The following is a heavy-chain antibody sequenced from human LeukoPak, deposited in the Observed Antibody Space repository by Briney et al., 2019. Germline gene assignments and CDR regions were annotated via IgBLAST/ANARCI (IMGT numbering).Heavy chain of an antibody. Sequence: PGGSLRLSCAASGLTFSSYWMHWVRQAPGKGLVWVSRINSDGSTTTYADSVKGRFTISRDNAKNTLYLQVNSLRAEDTAVYYCARDRRLWNMDVWGTGTTVTISS. CDR2: INSDGSTT. D-gene: IGHD4/OR15-4a*01. CDR1: GLTFSSYW. CDR3: ARDRRLWNMDV. V-gene: IGHV3-74*01. J-gene: IGHJ6*03.